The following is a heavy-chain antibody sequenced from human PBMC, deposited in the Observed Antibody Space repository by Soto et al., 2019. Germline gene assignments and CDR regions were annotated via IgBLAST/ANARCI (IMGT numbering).Heavy chain of an antibody. J-gene: IGHJ2*01. V-gene: IGHV3-49*05. CDR1: GFTFGDYG. CDR3: TRERWVYGDPKWYFDL. D-gene: IGHD4-17*01. Sequence: EVQLEESGGGLVRPGRSLRLSCSTSGFTFGDYGMTWFRQAPGKGLEWVGLIRSKSYGKTTEYATSATDRFTISRDDSKRIAYLQMNSLKADDTAVFYCTRERWVYGDPKWYFDLWGRGTLGTVSS. CDR2: IRSKSYGKTT.